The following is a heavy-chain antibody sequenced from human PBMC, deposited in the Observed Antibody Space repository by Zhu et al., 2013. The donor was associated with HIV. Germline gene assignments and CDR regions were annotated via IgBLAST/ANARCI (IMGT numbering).Heavy chain of an antibody. D-gene: IGHD2-2*01. CDR1: GYTFINHG. CDR3: AREVGVVVPAAMDWFDP. Sequence: QVQLVQSGTQVKKPGASAKVSCKASGYTFINHGISWVRQAPGQGLEWMGWMSPKDGNTNYAQKVQGRVTMTTDKSTSTAYMELANVTSDDTAVYYCAREVGVVVPAAMDWFDPGARGTLGHRSPQ. CDR2: MSPKDGNT. J-gene: IGHJ5*02. V-gene: IGHV1-18*01.